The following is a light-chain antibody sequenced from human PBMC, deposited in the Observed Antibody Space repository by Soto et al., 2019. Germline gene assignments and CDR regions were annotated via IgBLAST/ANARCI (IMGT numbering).Light chain of an antibody. J-gene: IGKJ1*01. CDR1: QSIRSW. CDR3: QQYNSYPWT. Sequence: DIQMTQSPSTLSASVGDRVTITCRASQSIRSWLAWYQQKPGKAPKLLIYKASTLESGVPSNFSGSGSGTEFTVTISRLQPEEFATYYCQQYNSYPWTFGQGTKVDVK. V-gene: IGKV1-5*03. CDR2: KAS.